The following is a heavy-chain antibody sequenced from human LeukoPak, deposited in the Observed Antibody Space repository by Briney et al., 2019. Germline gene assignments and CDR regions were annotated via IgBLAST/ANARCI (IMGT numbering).Heavy chain of an antibody. CDR3: ARTYSSSSFFDY. V-gene: IGHV4-38-2*01. CDR1: GYSISSGYY. D-gene: IGHD6-6*01. CDR2: IYHSGST. J-gene: IGHJ4*02. Sequence: SETLSLTCAVSGYSISSGYYWGWIRQPPGKGLEWIGSIYHSGSTYYNPSLKSRVTISVDTSKNQFSPKLSSVTAADTAVYYCARTYSSSSFFDYWGQGTLVTVSS.